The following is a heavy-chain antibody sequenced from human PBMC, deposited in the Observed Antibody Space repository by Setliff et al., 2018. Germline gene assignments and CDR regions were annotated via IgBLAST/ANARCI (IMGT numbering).Heavy chain of an antibody. D-gene: IGHD3-16*01. CDR1: GFTFSAYA. Sequence: PGGSLRLSCAASGFTFSAYAMSWVRQAPGKGLEWIAAIGSDGGTIHYVDSVKGRFTISRDNAKNSLYLQMNSLRAEDTAVYYCARDGGEYWGQGTLVTVSS. V-gene: IGHV3-48*03. CDR3: ARDGGEY. J-gene: IGHJ4*02. CDR2: IGSDGGTI.